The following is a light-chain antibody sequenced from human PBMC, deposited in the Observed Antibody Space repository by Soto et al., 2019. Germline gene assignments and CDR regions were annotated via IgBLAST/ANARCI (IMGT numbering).Light chain of an antibody. V-gene: IGKV1-39*01. CDR3: HQTYSTPRT. J-gene: IGKJ1*01. CDR1: QSISSY. CDR2: AVS. Sequence: DIQMTQSPSSLSASVGDRVTITCRASQSISSYLNWYQQKPGKPPKLLIYAVSSFQSGVPSRFSGSGSGTDFSLTITSLQPEDFATYYCHQTYSTPRTFGQGTKVEIK.